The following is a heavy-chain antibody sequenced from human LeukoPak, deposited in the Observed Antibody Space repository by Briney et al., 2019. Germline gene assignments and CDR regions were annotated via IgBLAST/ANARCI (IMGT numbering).Heavy chain of an antibody. J-gene: IGHJ4*02. D-gene: IGHD2-15*01. Sequence: GGSLRLSCAVSGFTFSSYGMTWVRQAPGKGLEWVSVISFSGGSTYYADSVKGRFTISRDNSKNTLYLQMNSLRADDTAVYYCAKPNLPYCSGGSCYGFDYWGQGTLVTVSS. CDR1: GFTFSSYG. V-gene: IGHV3-23*01. CDR2: ISFSGGST. CDR3: AKPNLPYCSGGSCYGFDY.